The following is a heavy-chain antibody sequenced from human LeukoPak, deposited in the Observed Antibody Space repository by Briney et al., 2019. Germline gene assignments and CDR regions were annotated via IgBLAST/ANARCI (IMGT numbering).Heavy chain of an antibody. J-gene: IGHJ3*02. D-gene: IGHD3-9*01. V-gene: IGHV5-10-1*01. CDR1: GSIFTSYW. Sequence: GASLKISCKGSGSIFTSYWITWVRQLPGKGLEWMGRIDPSDSYTNYSPSFQGHVTISADKSISTAYLQWSSLKASDTAIYYCARHENIFSTFDMWGQGTMVTVSS. CDR2: IDPSDSYT. CDR3: ARHENIFSTFDM.